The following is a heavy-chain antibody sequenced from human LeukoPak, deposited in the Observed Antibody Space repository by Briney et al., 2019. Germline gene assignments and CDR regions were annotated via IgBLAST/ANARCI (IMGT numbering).Heavy chain of an antibody. J-gene: IGHJ4*02. CDR1: GYTFTGYY. CDR3: APTTKVNIYWYFDY. D-gene: IGHD1-1*01. CDR2: INPNSGGT. Sequence: ASVKVSCKTSGYTFTGYYMHWLRQAPGQGLEWMGWINPNSGGTNYAQKLQGGVTMTRDTSISTAYMELSRLRSDDTAVYYCAPTTKVNIYWYFDYWGQGTLVTVSS. V-gene: IGHV1-2*02.